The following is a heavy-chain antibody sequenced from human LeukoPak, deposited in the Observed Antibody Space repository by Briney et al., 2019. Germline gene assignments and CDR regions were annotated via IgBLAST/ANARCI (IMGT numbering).Heavy chain of an antibody. V-gene: IGHV4-39*07. Sequence: SKTLSLTCTVSGGSISSSSYYWGWIRQPPGKGLEWIGSIYYSGSTYYNPSLKSRVTISVDTSKNQFSLKLSSVTAADTAVYYCARWRGDYFDYWGQGTLVTVSS. CDR2: IYYSGST. CDR1: GGSISSSSYY. J-gene: IGHJ4*02. CDR3: ARWRGDYFDY. D-gene: IGHD3-10*01.